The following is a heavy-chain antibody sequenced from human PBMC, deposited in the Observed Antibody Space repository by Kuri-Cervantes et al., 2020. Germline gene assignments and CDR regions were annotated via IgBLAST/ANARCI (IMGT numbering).Heavy chain of an antibody. V-gene: IGHV1-18*01. CDR3: ARDDFVVVVVPAANRFDY. J-gene: IGHJ4*02. D-gene: IGHD2-2*01. CDR1: GGTFSSYA. Sequence: ASVKVSCKASGGTFSSYAISWLRQAPGQGPEWMGWISAHIGNTKYAQKLQGRVTVTTDTSTSTAYMELRSLRSDDTAVYYCARDDFVVVVVPAANRFDYWGQGTLVTVSS. CDR2: ISAHIGNT.